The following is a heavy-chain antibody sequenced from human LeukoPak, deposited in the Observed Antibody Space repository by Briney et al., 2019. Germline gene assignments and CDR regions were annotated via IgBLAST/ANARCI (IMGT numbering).Heavy chain of an antibody. CDR1: GYTFNIYG. Sequence: ASVKVSCTASGYTFNIYGLNWVRQAPGQGLEWMGWISTYNGNTNYAQNLQGRVTMTTDKSTNTAYMELRGLRSDDTAVYYCARAHRTLNTYYYDRSGYYYFDSWGQGTLVTVSS. J-gene: IGHJ4*02. V-gene: IGHV1-18*01. CDR3: ARAHRTLNTYYYDRSGYYYFDS. D-gene: IGHD3-22*01. CDR2: ISTYNGNT.